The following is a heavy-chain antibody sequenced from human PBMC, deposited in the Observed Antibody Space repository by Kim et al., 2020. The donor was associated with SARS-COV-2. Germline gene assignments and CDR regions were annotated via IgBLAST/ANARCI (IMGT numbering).Heavy chain of an antibody. J-gene: IGHJ5*02. D-gene: IGHD3-10*01. CDR2: IKQDGSEK. CDR3: ARDLYPPTGGYYYGSGSYPNWFDP. CDR1: GFTFSSYW. V-gene: IGHV3-7*03. Sequence: GGSLRLSCAASGFTFSSYWMSWVRQAPGKGLEWVANIKQDGSEKYYVDSVKGRFTISRDNAKNSLYLQMNSLRAEVTAVYYCARDLYPPTGGYYYGSGSYPNWFDPWGQGTLVTVSS.